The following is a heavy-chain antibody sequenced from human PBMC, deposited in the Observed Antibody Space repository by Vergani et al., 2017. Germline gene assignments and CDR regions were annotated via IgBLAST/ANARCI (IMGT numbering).Heavy chain of an antibody. J-gene: IGHJ4*02. CDR3: ARGWRDGYNFDY. V-gene: IGHV3-21*01. CDR1: GFTFSSYA. Sequence: EVQLVESGGGLVQPGGSLRLSCAASGFTFSSYAMSWVRQAPGKGLEWVSSISSSSSYIYYADSVKGRFTISRDNAKNSLYLQMNSLRAEDTAVYYCARGWRDGYNFDYWGQGTLVTVSS. CDR2: ISSSSSYI. D-gene: IGHD5-24*01.